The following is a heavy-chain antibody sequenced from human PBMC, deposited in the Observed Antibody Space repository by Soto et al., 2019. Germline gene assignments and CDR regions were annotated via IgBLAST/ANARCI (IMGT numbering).Heavy chain of an antibody. V-gene: IGHV3-23*01. J-gene: IGHJ4*02. CDR1: GFTFSSYA. D-gene: IGHD6-13*01. CDR2: ISGSGGST. Sequence: GGSLRLSCAASGFTFSSYAMSWVRQAPGKGLEWVSAISGSGGSTYYADSVKGRFTISRDNSKNTLYLQMNSLRAEDTAVYYCAKVRAAALELKKGIPDYWGQGTLVTVSS. CDR3: AKVRAAALELKKGIPDY.